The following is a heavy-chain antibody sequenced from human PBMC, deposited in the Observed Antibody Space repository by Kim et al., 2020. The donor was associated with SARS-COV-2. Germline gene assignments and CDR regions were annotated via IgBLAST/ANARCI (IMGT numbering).Heavy chain of an antibody. Sequence: GGSLRLSCPASGFTFSSYGMHWVRQAPGKGLEWVAIIWYDESNKYYADSVKGRFTISRDISKNTLYLQMNSLRAEDTALYYCARDQNLRGDCYFCSDAFDIWGQGTMVTVS. J-gene: IGHJ3*02. CDR1: GFTFSSYG. D-gene: IGHD2-21*02. V-gene: IGHV3-33*08. CDR3: ARDQNLRGDCYFCSDAFDI. CDR2: IWYDESNK.